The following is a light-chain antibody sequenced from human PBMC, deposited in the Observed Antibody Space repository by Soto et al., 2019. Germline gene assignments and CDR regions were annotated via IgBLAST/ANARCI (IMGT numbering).Light chain of an antibody. CDR2: AAS. CDR1: QSISSY. V-gene: IGKV1-39*01. J-gene: IGKJ1*01. Sequence: DIQMTQSPSSLSASLGDRVTITCRASQSISSYLNWYQQKPGKAPKLLIYAASSLQSGVPSRFSGSGSGTDFTLTINSLEPEDFAVYYCQQRSNWPTTFGQGTKVDIK. CDR3: QQRSNWPTT.